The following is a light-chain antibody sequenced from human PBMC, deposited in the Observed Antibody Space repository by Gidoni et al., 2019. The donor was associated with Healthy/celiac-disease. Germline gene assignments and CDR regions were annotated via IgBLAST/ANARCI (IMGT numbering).Light chain of an antibody. Sequence: DIQMTQSPSSLSASVGDRVTITCRASQSISSYLNWYQQKPGKAPKLLIYAASSLQSGVPSRFSGSGSVTDFTLTIISLQPEDFATYSCQQSYSTPPAFGGGTKVEIK. V-gene: IGKV1-39*01. CDR1: QSISSY. CDR3: QQSYSTPPA. J-gene: IGKJ4*01. CDR2: AAS.